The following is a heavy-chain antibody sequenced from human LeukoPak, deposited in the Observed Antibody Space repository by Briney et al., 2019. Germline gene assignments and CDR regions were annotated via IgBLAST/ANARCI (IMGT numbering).Heavy chain of an antibody. CDR3: AREKSLEPVDY. CDR2: IIPILGIA. Sequence: ASVTVSFKASGGTFIIYAISWVRQAPGQGLEWMGRIIPILGIANYAQKFQGRVTITADKSTSTAYMELSSLRSEDTAVYYCAREKSLEPVDYWGQGTLITVSS. J-gene: IGHJ4*02. V-gene: IGHV1-69*04. CDR1: GGTFIIYA. D-gene: IGHD1-1*01.